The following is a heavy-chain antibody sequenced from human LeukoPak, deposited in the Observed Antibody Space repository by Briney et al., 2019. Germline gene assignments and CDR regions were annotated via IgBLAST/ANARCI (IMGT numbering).Heavy chain of an antibody. CDR3: ARDHAYRADY. V-gene: IGHV3-23*01. CDR2: ITGNGGST. J-gene: IGHJ4*02. Sequence: GGSLRLSCAASGFTFSTYAMNWVRQAPGKGLEWVSTITGNGGSTKYADSVKGRFTISRDNAKNSLYLQMSSLTAEDTAIYYCARDHAYRADYWGQGTLVTVSS. CDR1: GFTFSTYA. D-gene: IGHD2-2*01.